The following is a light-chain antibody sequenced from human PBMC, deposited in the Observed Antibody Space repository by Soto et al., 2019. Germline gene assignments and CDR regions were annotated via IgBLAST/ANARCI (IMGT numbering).Light chain of an antibody. J-gene: IGKJ1*01. CDR2: GAS. CDR3: QQYGSSWT. V-gene: IGKV3-20*01. CDR1: QSVSSSY. Sequence: EIVLTQSPGTLSLSPGERATLSCRASQSVSSSYLAWYQQKPGQAPRLLIYGASSRATGIPDRFSGSGSGKDFTLTISRLEPADVAVYYCQQYGSSWTFGQGTKVEIK.